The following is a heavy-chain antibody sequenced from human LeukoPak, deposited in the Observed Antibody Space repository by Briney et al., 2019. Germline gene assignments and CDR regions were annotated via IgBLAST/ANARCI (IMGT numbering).Heavy chain of an antibody. Sequence: SETLSLTCTVSGGSIGTYYWSWVRQSPGTGLEWIGYIYVTGTRYNPYLQSRVTISVDRSRNQFFLKMTSVTAADTAVYYCARHIGGGIEDMDVWGRGTKVPVSS. V-gene: IGHV4-59*08. CDR3: ARHIGGGIEDMDV. D-gene: IGHD3-16*02. J-gene: IGHJ6*03. CDR1: GGSIGTYY. CDR2: IYVTGT.